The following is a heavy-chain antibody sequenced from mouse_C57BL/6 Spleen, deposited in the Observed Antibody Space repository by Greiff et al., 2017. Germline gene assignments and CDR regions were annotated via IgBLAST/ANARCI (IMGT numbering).Heavy chain of an antibody. D-gene: IGHD4-1*02. J-gene: IGHJ2*01. Sequence: DVLLVESGGGLVKPGGSLKLSCAASGFTFSDYGMHWVRQAPEKGLEWVAYISSGSSHIYYADTVKGRFTISRDNAKNTLFLQMTSLRSEDTSMYSCARQSTGTRSFDYWGQGTTLTVSS. CDR1: GFTFSDYG. V-gene: IGHV5-17*01. CDR3: ARQSTGTRSFDY. CDR2: ISSGSSHI.